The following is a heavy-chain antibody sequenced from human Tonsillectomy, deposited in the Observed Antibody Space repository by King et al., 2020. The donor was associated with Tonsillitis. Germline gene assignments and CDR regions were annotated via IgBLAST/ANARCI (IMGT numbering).Heavy chain of an antibody. CDR1: GFTFTDFH. J-gene: IGHJ4*02. V-gene: IGHV3-11*01. Sequence: VQLVESGGGLVKPGGSLRLSCAASGFTFTDFHMSWIRQAPGKGLKWVSYIDNLGTNIYYADSVKGRFTITRDIAKNSLYLQMNGLRAEDPAVYYCARGEFRSFDYWGQGTLVAVSS. CDR3: ARGEFRSFDY. D-gene: IGHD2-21*01. CDR2: IDNLGTNI.